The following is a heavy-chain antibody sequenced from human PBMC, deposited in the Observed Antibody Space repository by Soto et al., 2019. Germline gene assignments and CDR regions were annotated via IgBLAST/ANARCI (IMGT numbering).Heavy chain of an antibody. D-gene: IGHD1-1*01. V-gene: IGHV3-21*01. CDR3: TRDRQLVQDWFDP. Sequence: EVQLVESGGGLAKPGGSLRLSCVASGFTFSSYKMNWVRQAPGKGLEWVSFISSGSEYRYYADSVKGRFDISRDNAQNSLYLHLNSLRAEDTGVYYCTRDRQLVQDWFDPWGQGTPVTVSS. CDR2: ISSGSEYR. J-gene: IGHJ5*02. CDR1: GFTFSSYK.